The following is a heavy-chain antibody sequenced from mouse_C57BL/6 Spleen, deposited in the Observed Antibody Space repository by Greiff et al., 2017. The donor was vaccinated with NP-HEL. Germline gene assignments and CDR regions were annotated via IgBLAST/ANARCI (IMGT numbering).Heavy chain of an antibody. D-gene: IGHD2-5*01. Sequence: VQLQQSGAELVRPGASVKLSCTASGFNIKDDYMHWVKQRPEQGLEWIGWIDPENGDTEYASKFQGKATITADTSSNTAYLQLSSLTSEDTAVYYCTTGSNGNYWGQGTTLRVSS. CDR2: IDPENGDT. J-gene: IGHJ2*01. CDR3: TTGSNGNY. V-gene: IGHV14-4*01. CDR1: GFNIKDDY.